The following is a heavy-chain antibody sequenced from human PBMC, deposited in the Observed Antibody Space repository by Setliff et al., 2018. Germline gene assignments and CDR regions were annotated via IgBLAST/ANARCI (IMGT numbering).Heavy chain of an antibody. J-gene: IGHJ5*02. CDR3: ARVLVLGYNWFDP. CDR1: GGSISRYH. V-gene: IGHV4-4*08. Sequence: PSETLSLTCTVSGGSISRYHWSWIRQPPGKGLEWIGYIQTSGTTNYNPSLKSRVTISVDTSKNKFSLKVNSVTAADTAVYYCARVLVLGYNWFDPWGQGTLVTVSS. D-gene: IGHD3-10*01. CDR2: IQTSGTT.